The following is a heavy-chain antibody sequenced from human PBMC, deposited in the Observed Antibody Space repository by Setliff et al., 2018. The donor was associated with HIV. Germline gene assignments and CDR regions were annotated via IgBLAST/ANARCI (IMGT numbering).Heavy chain of an antibody. J-gene: IGHJ4*02. Sequence: SETLSHTCTVSGAPMTSGSFYWSWIRHLPGKGLEWIGYIYHTGSTYTNPSLKSRSSISVDTSKNQFSLKLSSVTAADTVIYYCVTVVQDDLGVVLFDYGGQGTLVTVSS. CDR2: IYHTGST. V-gene: IGHV4-31*03. CDR3: VTVVQDDLGVVLFDY. CDR1: GAPMTSGSFY. D-gene: IGHD2-8*02.